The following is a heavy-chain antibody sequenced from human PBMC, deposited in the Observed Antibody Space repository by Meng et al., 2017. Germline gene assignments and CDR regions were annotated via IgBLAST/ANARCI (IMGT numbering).Heavy chain of an antibody. Sequence: VPVQVAGPGLVRPSETLSLTFTVSGGSVDSGNYYWSWIRQPPGKGLEWIGYIVYSGSTTYNPSLKTRVTISVDTSKNQFSLKLTSVTAADTAVYFCARDVGGDYETLFDYWGQGTLVTVSS. CDR2: IVYSGST. CDR3: ARDVGGDYETLFDY. V-gene: IGHV4-61*01. J-gene: IGHJ4*02. D-gene: IGHD4-17*01. CDR1: GGSVDSGNYY.